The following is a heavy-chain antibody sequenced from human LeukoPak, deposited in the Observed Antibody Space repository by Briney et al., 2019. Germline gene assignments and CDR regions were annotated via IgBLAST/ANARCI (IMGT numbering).Heavy chain of an antibody. CDR2: IYYSGST. CDR1: GGSISSYY. D-gene: IGHD3-3*01. J-gene: IGHJ6*02. CDR3: ARVGMVGGFWSGGCYYGMDV. V-gene: IGHV4-59*01. Sequence: SETLSLTCTVSGGSISSYYWSWIRQPPGKGLEWIGYIYYSGSTNYSPSLKSRVTMSVDTSKNQFSLELSSVTAADTAVYYCARVGMVGGFWSGGCYYGMDVWGQGTTVTVSS.